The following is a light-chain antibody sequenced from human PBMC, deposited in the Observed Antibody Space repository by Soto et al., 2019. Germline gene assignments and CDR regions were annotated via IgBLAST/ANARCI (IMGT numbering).Light chain of an antibody. V-gene: IGKV3-20*01. Sequence: EIVLTQSPGTLSLSPGERATLSCRASQSVSGTYLVWYQQKPGQAPRLLIYGASSRATGIPDRFSGSGSGTDFTLTINTLEPEDFAVYYCHHYGNSLWTFGQGTKVETK. CDR3: HHYGNSLWT. CDR1: QSVSGTY. J-gene: IGKJ1*01. CDR2: GAS.